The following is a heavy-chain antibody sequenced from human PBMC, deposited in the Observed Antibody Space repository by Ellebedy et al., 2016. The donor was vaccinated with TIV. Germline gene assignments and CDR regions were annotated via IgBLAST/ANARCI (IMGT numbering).Heavy chain of an antibody. CDR2: ISAYNGNT. V-gene: IGHV1-18*01. CDR1: GYTFTSYG. Sequence: ASVKVSCXASGYTFTSYGISWVRQAPGQGLEWMGWISAYNGNTNYAQKLQGRVTMTTDTSTSTAYMELRSLRSDDTAVYYCARERAPRQLAFYYYYYGMDVWGQGTTVTVSS. D-gene: IGHD6-13*01. J-gene: IGHJ6*02. CDR3: ARERAPRQLAFYYYYYGMDV.